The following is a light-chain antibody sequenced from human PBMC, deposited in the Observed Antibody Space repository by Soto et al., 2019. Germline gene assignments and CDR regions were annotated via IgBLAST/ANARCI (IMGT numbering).Light chain of an antibody. CDR1: QSVSSN. CDR3: QHYNIWPHTHA. CDR2: DTS. J-gene: IGKJ4*01. Sequence: DIVLTQSPATLSASPGKRATLSCRASQSVSSNLAWYQQKPGQAPRLLIYDTSTRATDIPARFSGSGSGTEFTLTISSLQSEDFEVYYCQHYNIWPHTHAFGGGTTVEI. V-gene: IGKV3-15*01.